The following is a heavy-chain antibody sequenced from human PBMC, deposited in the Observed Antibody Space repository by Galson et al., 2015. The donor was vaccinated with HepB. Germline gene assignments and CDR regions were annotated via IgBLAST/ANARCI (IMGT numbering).Heavy chain of an antibody. D-gene: IGHD5-24*01. CDR3: ARDPRWRWLQGAVDY. Sequence: SLRLSCAASGFTFSSYAMHWVRQAPGKGLEWVAVISYDGSNKYYADSVKGRFTISRDNSKNTLYLQMNSLRAEDTAVYYCARDPRWRWLQGAVDYWGQGTLVTVSS. V-gene: IGHV3-30*04. CDR1: GFTFSSYA. CDR2: ISYDGSNK. J-gene: IGHJ4*02.